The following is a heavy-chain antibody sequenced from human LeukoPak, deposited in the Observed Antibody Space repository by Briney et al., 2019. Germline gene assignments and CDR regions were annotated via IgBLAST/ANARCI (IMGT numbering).Heavy chain of an antibody. D-gene: IGHD2-15*01. CDR1: GFSFRDYS. Sequence: GGSLGLLCAASGFSFRDYSMSWVRQASGKGLELGASDNNVSSYIYYADSMRGRFSNSRDNAKNSLFLQMNSLRAEDTAVSYCARLRRNSGRSDFFYYYDHWGQGTLVTVSS. J-gene: IGHJ4*02. CDR2: DNNVSSYI. CDR3: ARLRRNSGRSDFFYYYDH. V-gene: IGHV3-21*01.